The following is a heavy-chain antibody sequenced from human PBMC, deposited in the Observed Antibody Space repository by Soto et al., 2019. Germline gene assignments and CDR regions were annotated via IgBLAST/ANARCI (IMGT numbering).Heavy chain of an antibody. V-gene: IGHV3-11*01. CDR1: GFTFSDYY. J-gene: IGHJ4*02. Sequence: GGSLRLSCAASGFTFSDYYMSWIRRAPGKGLEWLSYISISGGTIYYADSVKGRFSISRDNAKNSLYLQLSSLRAEDTAVYFCARERARVFDSWGQGTLVTVSS. CDR2: ISISGGTI. CDR3: ARERARVFDS.